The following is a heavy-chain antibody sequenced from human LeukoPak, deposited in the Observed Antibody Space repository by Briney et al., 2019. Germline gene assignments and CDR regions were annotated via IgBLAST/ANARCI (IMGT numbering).Heavy chain of an antibody. Sequence: PSETLSLTCTVAGGSISNKYWSWIRQPPGKGLEWIGHVSYSGSTKYNPSLKSRATISIDTSKNQFSLKLTSVTAADAAVYYCARDPGPYSDTTNCYYDYWGQGTLVTVSS. J-gene: IGHJ4*02. CDR3: ARDPGPYSDTTNCYYDY. CDR2: VSYSGST. CDR1: GGSISNKY. V-gene: IGHV4-59*01. D-gene: IGHD2-2*01.